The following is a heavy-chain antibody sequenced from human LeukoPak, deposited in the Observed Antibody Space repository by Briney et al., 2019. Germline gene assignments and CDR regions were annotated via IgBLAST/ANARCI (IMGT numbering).Heavy chain of an antibody. Sequence: SQTLSLTCAISGDSVSSNSASWHWVRQSPSRGLEWLGRIYYRSKWFYDYAIFVKSRITVNPDTSKSQFSLQLSSVTPEDTAVYYCAKRSADYFHYGMDVWGQGTTVTVSS. CDR3: AKRSADYFHYGMDV. CDR1: GDSVSSNSAS. J-gene: IGHJ6*02. CDR2: IYYRSKWFY. V-gene: IGHV6-1*01.